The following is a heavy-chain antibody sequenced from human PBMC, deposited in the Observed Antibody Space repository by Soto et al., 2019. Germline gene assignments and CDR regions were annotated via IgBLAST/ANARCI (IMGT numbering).Heavy chain of an antibody. Sequence: GGSLRLSCAASGFTFSNAWMSWVRQAPGKGLEWVGRIKSKTDGGTTDYAAPVKGRFTISRDDSKNTLYLQMNSLKTEDTAVYYCTTALIGSYSSGWNWFDPWGQGTLVTVSS. CDR1: GFTFSNAW. J-gene: IGHJ5*02. V-gene: IGHV3-15*01. CDR2: IKSKTDGGTT. D-gene: IGHD6-19*01. CDR3: TTALIGSYSSGWNWFDP.